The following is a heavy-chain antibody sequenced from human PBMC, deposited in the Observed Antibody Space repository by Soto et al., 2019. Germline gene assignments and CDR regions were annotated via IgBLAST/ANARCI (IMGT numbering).Heavy chain of an antibody. J-gene: IGHJ6*02. V-gene: IGHV3-21*01. D-gene: IGHD1-26*01. Sequence: PGGSLRLSCPTSGFIFSTYNMNWVRQAPGKGLEWVASISGSHNNIYYADSVKGRFTISRDNAKNSLYLQMNSLRAEDTAVYYCARDYTVGSTYYYYGVDVWGQGTTATVSS. CDR3: ARDYTVGSTYYYYGVDV. CDR1: GFIFSTYN. CDR2: ISGSHNNI.